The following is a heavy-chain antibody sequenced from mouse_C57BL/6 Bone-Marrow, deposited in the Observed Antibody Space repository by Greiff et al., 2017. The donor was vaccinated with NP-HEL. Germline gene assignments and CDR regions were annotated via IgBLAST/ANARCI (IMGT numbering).Heavy chain of an antibody. D-gene: IGHD1-1*01. CDR3: ASQSRYYYGSSYECY. Sequence: QVHVKQPGAELVRPGSSVKLSCKASGYTFTSYWMHWVKQRPIQGLEWIGNIDPSDSETHYNQKFKDKATLTVDKSSSTAYMQLSSLTSEDSAVYYCASQSRYYYGSSYECYWGQGTLVTVSA. J-gene: IGHJ3*01. V-gene: IGHV1-52*01. CDR1: GYTFTSYW. CDR2: IDPSDSET.